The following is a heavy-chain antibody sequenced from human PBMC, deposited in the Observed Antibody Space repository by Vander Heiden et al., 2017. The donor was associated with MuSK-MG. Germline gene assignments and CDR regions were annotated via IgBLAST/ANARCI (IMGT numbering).Heavy chain of an antibody. CDR2: IYYSGST. J-gene: IGHJ4*02. CDR3: ARNAVIISSGWYYFDY. V-gene: IGHV4-39*01. CDR1: GGSISSSSYY. Sequence: QLQLQESGAGLVKPWETVSFTCTVSGGSISSSSYYWGWIRQPPGKGLEWSGSIYYSGSTYYNPSLKSRVTISVDTSKNQFSLKLSSVTAADTAVYYCARNAVIISSGWYYFDYWGQGTLVTVSS. D-gene: IGHD6-19*01.